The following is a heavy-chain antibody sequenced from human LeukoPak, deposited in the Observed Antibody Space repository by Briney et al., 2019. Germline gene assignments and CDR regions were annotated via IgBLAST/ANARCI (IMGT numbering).Heavy chain of an antibody. CDR3: ARAPAGNYYYMDV. CDR2: IKQDGSEK. CDR1: GFTFSSYW. D-gene: IGHD2-2*01. J-gene: IGHJ6*03. V-gene: IGHV3-7*01. Sequence: GGSLRLSCAASGFTFSSYWMSWVRQAPGKGLEWVANIKQDGSEKYYVDSVKGRFTISRDNAKNSLYLQMNSLRAEDTAVYYCARAPAGNYYYMDVWGKGTTVTVSS.